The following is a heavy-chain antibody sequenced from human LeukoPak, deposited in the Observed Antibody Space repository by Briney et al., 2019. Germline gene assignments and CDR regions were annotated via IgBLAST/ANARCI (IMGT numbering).Heavy chain of an antibody. CDR2: IDTDESST. V-gene: IGHV3-74*01. J-gene: IGHJ3*02. CDR1: GFTFSSYA. Sequence: GGSLRLSCAASGFTFSSYAMSWVRQAPGKGLVWVSRIDTDESSTTYADSVKGRFTISRDNAKNTLYLQMNTLRAEDTAVYYCARGLTIFGVVNDGFDIWGQGTKVTVSS. D-gene: IGHD3-3*01. CDR3: ARGLTIFGVVNDGFDI.